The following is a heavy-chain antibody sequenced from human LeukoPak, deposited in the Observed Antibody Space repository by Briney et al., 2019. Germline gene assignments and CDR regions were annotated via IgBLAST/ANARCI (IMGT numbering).Heavy chain of an antibody. J-gene: IGHJ6*02. Sequence: SETLSLTCTVSDGSISSSSYYWGWIRQPPGKGLEWIGSIYYSGSTYYNPSLKSRVTISVDTSKNQFSLKLSSVTAADTAVYYCAAGPPIPEISAAGYYGLDVWGQGTTVSV. CDR1: DGSISSSSYY. D-gene: IGHD6-13*01. CDR3: AAGPPIPEISAAGYYGLDV. V-gene: IGHV4-39*07. CDR2: IYYSGST.